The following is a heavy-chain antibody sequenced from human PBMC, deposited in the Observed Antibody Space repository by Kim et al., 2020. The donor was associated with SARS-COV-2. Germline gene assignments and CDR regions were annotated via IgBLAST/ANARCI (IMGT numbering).Heavy chain of an antibody. J-gene: IGHJ3*02. V-gene: IGHV4-39*01. CDR2: IYYSGST. CDR3: ARATVTIDAFDI. CDR1: GGSISSSSYY. Sequence: SETLSLTCTVSGGSISSSSYYWGWIRQPPGKGLAWIGSIYYSGSTYYNPSLKSRVTISVDTSKNQFSLKLSSVTAADTAVYYCARATVTIDAFDIWGQGTMVTVSS. D-gene: IGHD4-17*01.